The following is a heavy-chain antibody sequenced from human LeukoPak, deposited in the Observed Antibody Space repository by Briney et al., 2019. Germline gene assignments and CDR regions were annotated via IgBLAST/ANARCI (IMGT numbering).Heavy chain of an antibody. CDR2: IYYSGST. CDR1: GGSISSYY. CDR3: ARGYCTNGVCYFSNYYYYYGMDV. V-gene: IGHV4-59*12. D-gene: IGHD2-8*01. J-gene: IGHJ6*02. Sequence: SETLSLTCTVSGGSISSYYWSWIRQPPGKGLEWIGYIYYSGSTNYNPSLKSRVTISVDTSKNQFSLKLSSATAADTAVYYCARGYCTNGVCYFSNYYYYYGMDVWGQGTTVTVSS.